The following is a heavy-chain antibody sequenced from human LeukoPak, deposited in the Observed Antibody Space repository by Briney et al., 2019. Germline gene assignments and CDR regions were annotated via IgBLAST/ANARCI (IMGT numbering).Heavy chain of an antibody. CDR3: ARNDYGGRET. V-gene: IGHV3-53*01. CDR2: IYSGGST. Sequence: PGGSLRLSCATSGFSFSSYAMSWVRQAPGKGLEWVSVIYSGGSTYYADSVKGRFTISRDNSKNTLYLQMNSLRAEDTAVYYCARNDYGGRETWGQGTLVTVSS. CDR1: GFSFSSYA. D-gene: IGHD4-23*01. J-gene: IGHJ5*02.